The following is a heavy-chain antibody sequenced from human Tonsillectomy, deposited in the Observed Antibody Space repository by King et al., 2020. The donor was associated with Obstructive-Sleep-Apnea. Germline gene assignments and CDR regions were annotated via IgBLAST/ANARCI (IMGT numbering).Heavy chain of an antibody. CDR3: ARDFVVVPAAMSVEVRYFDY. V-gene: IGHV4-4*07. CDR1: GGSISNYY. J-gene: IGHJ4*02. Sequence: QLQESGPGLVKPSETLSLTCTVSGGSISNYYWSWVRQPAGKGLEWIGRIYTIGSTNYSPSLKSRVTMSVDTSKNQFSLRLSSVTAADTAVYYCARDFVVVPAAMSVEVRYFDYWGQGTLVTVSS. CDR2: IYTIGST. D-gene: IGHD2-2*01.